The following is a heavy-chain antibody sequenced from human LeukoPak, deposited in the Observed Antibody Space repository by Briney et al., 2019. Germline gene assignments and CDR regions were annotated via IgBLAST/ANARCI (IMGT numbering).Heavy chain of an antibody. D-gene: IGHD1-1*01. V-gene: IGHV3-7*01. CDR1: GFTFSSSW. J-gene: IGHJ3*02. CDR3: ARSPRYNWNDVSAFDI. Sequence: GGSLRLSCAASGFTFSSSWMSWVRQAPGKGLEWVANIKQDGSEKYYVDSVKGRFTISRDNAKNSLYLQMNSLRAEDTAVYYCARSPRYNWNDVSAFDIWGQGTMVTVSS. CDR2: IKQDGSEK.